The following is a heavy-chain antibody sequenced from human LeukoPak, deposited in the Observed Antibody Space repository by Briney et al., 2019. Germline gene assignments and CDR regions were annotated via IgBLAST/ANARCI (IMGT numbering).Heavy chain of an antibody. D-gene: IGHD3-22*01. CDR1: GFTFSSYS. J-gene: IGHJ4*01. CDR3: ARDSYYYDSSGRTPDLDY. Sequence: AGGSLRLSCAASGFTFSSYSMNWVRQAPGKGLEWVSSISSSSSYIYYADSVKGRFTISRDNAKNSLYLQMNSLRAEDTAVYYCARDSYYYDSSGRTPDLDYRGQGTLVTVSS. CDR2: ISSSSSYI. V-gene: IGHV3-21*01.